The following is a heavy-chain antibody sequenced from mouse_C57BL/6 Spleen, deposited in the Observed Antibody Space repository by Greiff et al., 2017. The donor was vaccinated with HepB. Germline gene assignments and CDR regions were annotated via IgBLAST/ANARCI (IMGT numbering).Heavy chain of an antibody. J-gene: IGHJ4*01. CDR2: IYPSDSET. CDR1: GYTFTSYW. Sequence: QVQLQQPGAELVRPGSSVKLSCKASGYTFTSYWMDWVKQRPGQGLEWIGNIYPSDSETHYNQKFKDKATLTVDKSSSTAYMQLSSLTSEDSAVYYCARGGRYYAMDYWGQGTSVTVSS. CDR3: ARGGRYYAMDY. V-gene: IGHV1-61*01.